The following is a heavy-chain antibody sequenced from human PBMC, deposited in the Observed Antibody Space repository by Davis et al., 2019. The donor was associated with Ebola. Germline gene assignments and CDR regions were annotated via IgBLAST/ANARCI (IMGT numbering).Heavy chain of an antibody. V-gene: IGHV3-48*02. CDR3: AKAYSSSRSYFDY. J-gene: IGHJ4*02. CDR1: GFTFSSYS. D-gene: IGHD6-6*01. CDR2: ISSSSSTI. Sequence: GESLKISCAASGFTFSSYSMNWVRQAPGKGLEWVSYISSSSSTIYYADSVKGRFTISRDNAKNSLYLQMNSLRDEDTAVYYCAKAYSSSRSYFDYWGQGTLVTVSS.